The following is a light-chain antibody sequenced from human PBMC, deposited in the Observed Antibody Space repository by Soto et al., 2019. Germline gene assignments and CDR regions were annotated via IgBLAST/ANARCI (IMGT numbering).Light chain of an antibody. Sequence: QSALTQPPSVSGSPGQSVTISCTGTSSDVGSYNRVSWYQQPPGTAPKLMIYEVSERPSGVPDRFSGSKSGNTASLTISGLQAEDEADYYCCSNAGSYEVFGGGTKLTVL. CDR3: CSNAGSYEV. CDR1: SSDVGSYNR. CDR2: EVS. V-gene: IGLV2-18*02. J-gene: IGLJ2*01.